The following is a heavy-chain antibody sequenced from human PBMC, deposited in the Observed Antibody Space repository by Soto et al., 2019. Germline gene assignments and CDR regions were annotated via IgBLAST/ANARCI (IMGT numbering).Heavy chain of an antibody. Sequence: QVQLVQSGSEVKKPGSSVKVSCKVSGGTFSSFAISWVRQAPGQGVEWIGGIIPAIGTPDHAPKFRGRVTITADESTSTAYLELSSLTSNDTAAYFCARDYGRQAPGLWGQGTKVTVSS. V-gene: IGHV1-69*01. CDR2: IIPAIGTP. CDR3: ARDYGRQAPGL. D-gene: IGHD3-10*01. CDR1: GGTFSSFA. J-gene: IGHJ3*01.